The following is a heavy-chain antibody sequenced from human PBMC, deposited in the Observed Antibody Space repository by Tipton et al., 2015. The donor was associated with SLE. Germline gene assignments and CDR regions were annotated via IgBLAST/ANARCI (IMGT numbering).Heavy chain of an antibody. CDR3: ARRVLDDYRTFDI. D-gene: IGHD3-3*01. CDR2: IYCSGST. V-gene: IGHV4-59*08. CDR1: GGSLYSYY. J-gene: IGHJ3*02. Sequence: GLVKPSETLAVTCSVSGGSLYSYYWSWIRQPPGKGLEWIAYIYCSGSTNQNPSLKSRVAISVDTSKNQFSLKLSSVTAADTAVYYCARRVLDDYRTFDIWGQGTMVTVSS.